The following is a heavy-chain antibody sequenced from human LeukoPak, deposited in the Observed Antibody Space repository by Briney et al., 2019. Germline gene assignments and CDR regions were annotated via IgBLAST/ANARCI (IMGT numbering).Heavy chain of an antibody. CDR3: VRVEDWGAAGNRMDY. D-gene: IGHD6-13*01. V-gene: IGHV3-21*01. CDR2: IPSSSTSI. Sequence: GGSLRLSCAASGFAFTSYTMSWVRQAPGKGLEWVSSIPSSSTSIYYADSLRGRFTVSRDNAKNSLYLQMNSLRAEDTAVYSCVRVEDWGAAGNRMDYWGQGTLVTV. CDR1: GFAFTSYT. J-gene: IGHJ4*02.